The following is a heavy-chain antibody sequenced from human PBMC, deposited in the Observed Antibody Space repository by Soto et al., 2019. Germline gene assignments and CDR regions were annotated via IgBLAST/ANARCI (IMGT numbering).Heavy chain of an antibody. J-gene: IGHJ6*02. CDR1: GYSLATYW. Sequence: PGESLKISCKSSGYSLATYWITWVRQMPGKGLEWMGRIDPSDSYINYSPSFQGRVTISADKSLNTAYLQWSSLEASDTAMYYCARLGDCSGGSCFSRYYFHGMEVWGQGTTVTVSS. D-gene: IGHD2-15*01. CDR2: IDPSDSYI. V-gene: IGHV5-10-1*01. CDR3: ARLGDCSGGSCFSRYYFHGMEV.